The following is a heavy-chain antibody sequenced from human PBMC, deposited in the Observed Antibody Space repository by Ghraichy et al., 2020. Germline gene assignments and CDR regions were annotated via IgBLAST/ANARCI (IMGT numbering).Heavy chain of an antibody. J-gene: IGHJ3*02. Sequence: SVKVSCKASGGIFSTYGISWVRQAPGQWPEWMGGIIPMFSTVNYAQKLTGRATITADESTSTVYMELSSLTSEDTAVYYCARDRHSYTSGWYQPFDIWGQGTMVTVSS. CDR3: ARDRHSYTSGWYQPFDI. CDR2: IIPMFSTV. CDR1: GGIFSTYG. D-gene: IGHD6-19*01. V-gene: IGHV1-69*13.